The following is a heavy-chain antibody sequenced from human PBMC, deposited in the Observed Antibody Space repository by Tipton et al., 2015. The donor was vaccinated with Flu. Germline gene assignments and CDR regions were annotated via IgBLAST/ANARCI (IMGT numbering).Heavy chain of an antibody. CDR2: INHSGST. CDR1: GRSFSGYY. J-gene: IGHJ6*02. D-gene: IGHD6-6*01. Sequence: LRLSCAVYGRSFSGYYWSWIRQPPGKGLEWIGEINHSGSTNYNPSLKSRVTISVDTSKNQFSLKLSSVTAADTAVYYCARGVRSIAARKHYYYGMDVWGQGTTVTVSS. CDR3: ARGVRSIAARKHYYYGMDV. V-gene: IGHV4-34*01.